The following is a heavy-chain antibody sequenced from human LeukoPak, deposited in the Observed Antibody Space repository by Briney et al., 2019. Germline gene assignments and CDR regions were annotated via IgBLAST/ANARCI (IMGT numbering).Heavy chain of an antibody. CDR2: ISAYNGNT. CDR3: ASFPYYYDSSGYQGSFDY. CDR1: GYTFTSYG. Sequence: ASVKVSCKASGYTFTSYGISWVRQAPGQGLEWMGWISAYNGNTNYAQKLQGRVTMTTDTSTSTAYMELRSLRSDDTAVYYCASFPYYYDSSGYQGSFDYWGQGTLVTVSS. J-gene: IGHJ4*02. D-gene: IGHD3-22*01. V-gene: IGHV1-18*01.